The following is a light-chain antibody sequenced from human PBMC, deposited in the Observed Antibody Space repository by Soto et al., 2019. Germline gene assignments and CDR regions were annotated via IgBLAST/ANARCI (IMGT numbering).Light chain of an antibody. J-gene: IGKJ2*01. Sequence: EIVMTQSPATLSVSPGERATLSCRASQSVNSDLAWYQQKPGQAPRLLIYGASTRATGIPARFSGSGSGTEFTLTLSSLQSEDFAVYYCQQYNTWLVTFGQGTKLEIK. CDR3: QQYNTWLVT. V-gene: IGKV3-15*01. CDR1: QSVNSD. CDR2: GAS.